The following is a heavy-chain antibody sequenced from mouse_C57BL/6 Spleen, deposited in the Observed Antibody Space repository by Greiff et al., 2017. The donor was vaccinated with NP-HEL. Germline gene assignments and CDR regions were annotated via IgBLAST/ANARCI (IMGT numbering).Heavy chain of an antibody. CDR1: GFTFSSYT. J-gene: IGHJ2*01. CDR3: ARKGFSTMVFDY. CDR2: ISGGGGNT. D-gene: IGHD2-2*01. Sequence: EVQRVESGGGLVKPGGSLKLSCAASGFTFSSYTMSWVRQTPEKRLEWVATISGGGGNTYYPDSVKGRFTISRDNAKNTLYLQMSSLRSEDTALYYCARKGFSTMVFDYWGQGTTLTVSS. V-gene: IGHV5-9*01.